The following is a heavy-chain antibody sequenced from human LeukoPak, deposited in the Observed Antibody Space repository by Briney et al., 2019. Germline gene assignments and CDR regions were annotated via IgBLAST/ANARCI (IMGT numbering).Heavy chain of an antibody. J-gene: IGHJ4*02. Sequence: GASVKISCKASGYTFTIYALTWVRQAPGQGLEWMGWINTHTGRPSYAQDFTGRFVFSLDSSVSTAYLQISRLQTGDTAVYYCARLYSDLLTGPGYWGQGTLLTVSS. CDR1: GYTFTIYA. CDR2: INTHTGRP. V-gene: IGHV7-4-1*02. D-gene: IGHD3-9*01. CDR3: ARLYSDLLTGPGY.